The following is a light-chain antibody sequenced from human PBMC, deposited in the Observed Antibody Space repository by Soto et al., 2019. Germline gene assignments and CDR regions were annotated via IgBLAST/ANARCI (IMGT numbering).Light chain of an antibody. CDR2: DAS. Sequence: DIQMTQSPSTLSASVGDRVTITCRASQSISSWLAWYLQKPGKAPKLLIYDASSLESGVPSRFSGSGSGTEFTLTISSLQPDDFATYYCQQYNSYSLLTFGPGTKVDIK. V-gene: IGKV1-5*01. CDR1: QSISSW. CDR3: QQYNSYSLLT. J-gene: IGKJ3*01.